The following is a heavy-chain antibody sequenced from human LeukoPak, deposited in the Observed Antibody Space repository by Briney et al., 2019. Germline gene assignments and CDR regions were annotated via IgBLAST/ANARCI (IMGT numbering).Heavy chain of an antibody. CDR2: ISSSGGST. CDR1: GFTFSTYV. J-gene: IGHJ4*02. CDR3: AKGFSTTGYYQFDY. Sequence: GRSLRLSCAASGFTFSTYVMSWVRQAPGKGLEWVSTISSSGGSTYYADSVKGRFTISRDNSKNTLYLQINSLRAEDTAVYYCAKGFSTTGYYQFDYWGQGTLVTVSS. V-gene: IGHV3-23*01. D-gene: IGHD3-9*01.